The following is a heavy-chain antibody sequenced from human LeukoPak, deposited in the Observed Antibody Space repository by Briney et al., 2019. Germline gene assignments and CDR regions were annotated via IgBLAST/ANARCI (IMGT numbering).Heavy chain of an antibody. CDR2: IYYSGST. V-gene: IGHV4-30-4*08. CDR3: ARARDSGYYYDSSGYYYFDY. J-gene: IGHJ4*02. Sequence: SETLSLTCTVSGGSISSGDYYWSWIRQPPGKGLEWIGYIYYSGSTYCNPSLKSRVTISVDTSKNQFSLKLSSVTAADTAVYYCARARDSGYYYDSSGYYYFDYWGQGTLVTVSS. D-gene: IGHD3-22*01. CDR1: GGSISSGDYY.